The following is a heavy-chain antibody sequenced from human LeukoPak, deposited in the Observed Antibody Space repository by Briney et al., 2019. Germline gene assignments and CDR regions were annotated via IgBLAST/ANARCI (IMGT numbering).Heavy chain of an antibody. D-gene: IGHD3-10*01. CDR3: ARSGSRGPPDYYGSGSYTY. V-gene: IGHV4-34*01. CDR2: INHSGST. Sequence: PSETLSLTCAVYGGSFSGYYWSWIRQPPGKGLEWIGEINHSGSTNYNPSLKSRVTISVDTSKNQFSLKLSSVTAADTAVYYCARSGSRGPPDYYGSGSYTYWGQGTLVTDPS. CDR1: GGSFSGYY. J-gene: IGHJ4*02.